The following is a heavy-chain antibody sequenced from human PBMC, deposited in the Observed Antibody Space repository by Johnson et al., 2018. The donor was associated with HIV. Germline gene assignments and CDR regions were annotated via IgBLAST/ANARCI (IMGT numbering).Heavy chain of an antibody. CDR1: GFTVSSNY. J-gene: IGHJ3*02. Sequence: VQLVESGGGLIQPGGSLRLSCAASGFTVSSNYMSWVRQAPGKGLEWVSVIDSGGSTYTADSVKGRFTISRDNSKNTLSLQMNSLRAEEKAVYYCARLGFYNWNGGGALDIWGQGTMVTVSS. CDR2: IDSGGST. V-gene: IGHV3-53*01. D-gene: IGHD1-20*01. CDR3: ARLGFYNWNGGGALDI.